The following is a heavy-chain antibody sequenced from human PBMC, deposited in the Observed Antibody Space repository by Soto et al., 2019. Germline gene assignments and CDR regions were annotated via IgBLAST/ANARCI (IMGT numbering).Heavy chain of an antibody. CDR2: ISAYNGNT. V-gene: IGHV1-18*01. CDR3: ARDRISQIVVVHPNYYGMDV. D-gene: IGHD3-22*01. CDR1: GYTFTSYG. Sequence: QVQLVQSGAEVKKPGASVKVSCKASGYTFTSYGISWVRQAPGQGLEWMGWISAYNGNTNYAQKLQGRVTMTTDKSTSTAYMELRSLRSDDTAVYYCARDRISQIVVVHPNYYGMDVWGQGTTVTVSS. J-gene: IGHJ6*02.